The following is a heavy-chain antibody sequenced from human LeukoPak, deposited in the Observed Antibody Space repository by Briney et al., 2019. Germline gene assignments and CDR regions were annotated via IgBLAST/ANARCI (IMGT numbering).Heavy chain of an antibody. J-gene: IGHJ3*01. D-gene: IGHD3-3*01. CDR3: ARRKIFGVFTNDGFDL. V-gene: IGHV1-69*13. Sequence: ASVKVSCKASGGTFSSYAISWVRQAPGQGLEWMGGIIPIFGTANYAQKFQGRVTITADESTSTAYMELSSLRSEDTAVYYCARRKIFGVFTNDGFDLWGQGTLVTVSS. CDR2: IIPIFGTA. CDR1: GGTFSSYA.